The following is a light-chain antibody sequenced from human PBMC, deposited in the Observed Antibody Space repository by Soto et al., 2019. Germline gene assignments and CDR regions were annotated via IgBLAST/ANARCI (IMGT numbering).Light chain of an antibody. J-gene: IGKJ1*01. Sequence: DIQMTQSPSTLSASIGDRVTITCRASQNINNWIAWYQQKPGKAPKFLIYDASTLESGVPSRFSGSGFGTEFSLTILSPQPDDFGSYYCQHMRTFGQGAKGDIK. CDR2: DAS. CDR3: QHMRT. V-gene: IGKV1-5*01. CDR1: QNINNW.